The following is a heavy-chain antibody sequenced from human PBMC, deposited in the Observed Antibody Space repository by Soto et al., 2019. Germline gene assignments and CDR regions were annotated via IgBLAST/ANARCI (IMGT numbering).Heavy chain of an antibody. D-gene: IGHD3-10*01. J-gene: IGHJ4*02. CDR3: AREGPSGSLPDHFDS. CDR1: GFTFSGYW. V-gene: IGHV3-7*01. CDR2: IKRDGSEK. Sequence: VGSLRLSCAASGFTFSGYWMSWVRQAPGKGLEWVANIKRDGSEKYYVDSVKGRFTISRDNAKNSLYLQMNSLRAEDTAVYYCAREGPSGSLPDHFDSWGQGTQVTVSS.